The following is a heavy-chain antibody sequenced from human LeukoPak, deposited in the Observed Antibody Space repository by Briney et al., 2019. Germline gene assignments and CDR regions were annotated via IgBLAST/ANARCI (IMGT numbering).Heavy chain of an antibody. J-gene: IGHJ4*02. V-gene: IGHV3-23*01. CDR3: AKPRLLSKLGTLFDY. Sequence: QTGGSLRLSCAASGFTFSSYAMSWVRQALGKGLEWVSAISGSGGSTYYADSVKGRFTISRDNSKNTLYLQMNSLRAEDTAVYYCAKPRLLSKLGTLFDYWGQGTLVTVSS. D-gene: IGHD1-1*01. CDR2: ISGSGGST. CDR1: GFTFSSYA.